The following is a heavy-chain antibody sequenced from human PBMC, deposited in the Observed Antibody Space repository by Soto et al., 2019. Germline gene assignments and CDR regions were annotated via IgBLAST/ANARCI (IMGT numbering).Heavy chain of an antibody. CDR2: ISYDGSNK. V-gene: IGHV3-30-3*01. CDR3: ARDRHGSGRSHYYYGMEV. CDR1: GFTFSSYA. Sequence: GGSLRLSCAASGFTFSSYAMHWVRQAPGKGLEWVAVISYDGSNKYYADSVKGRFTISRDNSKNTLYLQMNSLRAEDTAVYYCARDRHGSGRSHYYYGMEVGAQEAMVTVSS. D-gene: IGHD2-15*01. J-gene: IGHJ6*02.